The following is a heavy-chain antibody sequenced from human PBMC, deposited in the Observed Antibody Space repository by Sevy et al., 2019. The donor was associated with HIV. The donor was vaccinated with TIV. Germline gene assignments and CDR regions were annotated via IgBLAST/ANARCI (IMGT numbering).Heavy chain of an antibody. CDR1: GFTFSDFY. CDR2: ISGSNHTI. CDR3: ARDHVKDGDLGDYYYFAIDL. J-gene: IGHJ6*02. D-gene: IGHD4-17*01. V-gene: IGHV3-11*01. Sequence: GGSLRLSCAASGFTFSDFYMSWIRQAPGKGLEWISYISGSNHTIYYADSVKGRFTISRDNDKNSLYLQMNSLRAEDTAVYYCARDHVKDGDLGDYYYFAIDLWGQGTTVTVSS.